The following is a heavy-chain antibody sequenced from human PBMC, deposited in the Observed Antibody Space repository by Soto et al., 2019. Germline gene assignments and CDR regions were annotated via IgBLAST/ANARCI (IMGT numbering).Heavy chain of an antibody. D-gene: IGHD3-3*01. Sequence: NPSETLSLTCTVSGGSISSYYWSWIRQPPGKGLEWIGYIYYSGSTNYNPSLKGRVTISVDTSKNQFSLKLSSVTAADTAVYYCAREIASYYDFWSGSWFDPWGQGTLVTVSS. CDR3: AREIASYYDFWSGSWFDP. CDR1: GGSISSYY. V-gene: IGHV4-59*01. J-gene: IGHJ5*02. CDR2: IYYSGST.